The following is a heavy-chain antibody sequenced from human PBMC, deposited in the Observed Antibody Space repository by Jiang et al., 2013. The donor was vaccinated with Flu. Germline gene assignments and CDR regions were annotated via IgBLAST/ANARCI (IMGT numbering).Heavy chain of an antibody. D-gene: IGHD3-9*01. CDR3: ARTGSLYDILTGYFDY. J-gene: IGHJ4*02. Sequence: WVRQAPGKGLEWVAVISYDGSNKYYADSVKGRFTISRDNSKNTLYLQMNSLRDEDTAVYYCARTGSLYDILTGYFDYWGQGTLVTVSS. CDR2: ISYDGSNK. V-gene: IGHV3-30*03.